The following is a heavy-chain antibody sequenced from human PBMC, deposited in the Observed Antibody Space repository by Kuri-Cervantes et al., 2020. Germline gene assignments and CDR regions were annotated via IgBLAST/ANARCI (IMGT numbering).Heavy chain of an antibody. D-gene: IGHD3-10*01. CDR1: GGSFSGYY. CDR3: ARDQRCYCSGSDAFDI. V-gene: IGHV4-34*01. J-gene: IGHJ3*02. CDR2: INHSGST. Sequence: SETLSLTCAVYGGSFSGYYWSWIRQPPGKGLEWIGEINHSGSTNYNPSLKSRVTISVDTSKKQFSLKLSSVTAADTAVYYCARDQRCYCSGSDAFDIWGQGTMVTVSS.